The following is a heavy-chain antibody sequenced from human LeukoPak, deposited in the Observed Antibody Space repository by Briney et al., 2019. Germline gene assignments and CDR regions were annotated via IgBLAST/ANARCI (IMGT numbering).Heavy chain of an antibody. Sequence: PWGSLRLSCAASGFTFSSYGMHWVRQAPGKGLEWVAVIWYDGSNKYYADSVKGRFTISRDNSKNTLYLQMNSLRAEDTAVYYCASSIAAGAQFDYWGQGTLVTVSS. CDR1: GFTFSSYG. D-gene: IGHD6-13*01. J-gene: IGHJ4*02. CDR3: ASSIAAGAQFDY. CDR2: IWYDGSNK. V-gene: IGHV3-33*08.